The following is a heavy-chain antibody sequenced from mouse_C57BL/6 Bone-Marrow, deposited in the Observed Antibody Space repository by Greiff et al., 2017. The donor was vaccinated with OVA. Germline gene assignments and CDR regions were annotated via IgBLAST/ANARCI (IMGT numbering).Heavy chain of an antibody. J-gene: IGHJ1*03. CDR3: ARNYGSSYRYFDV. D-gene: IGHD1-1*01. CDR1: GYTFTSYW. V-gene: IGHV1-59*01. CDR2: IDPSDSYT. Sequence: QVQLQQPGAELVRPGTSVKLSCKASGYTFTSYWMHWVKQRPGQGLEWIGVIDPSDSYTNSNQKFKGKATLTVDTSSITAYMQLSSLTSDDSSVYYCARNYGSSYRYFDVWGTGTTVTVSS.